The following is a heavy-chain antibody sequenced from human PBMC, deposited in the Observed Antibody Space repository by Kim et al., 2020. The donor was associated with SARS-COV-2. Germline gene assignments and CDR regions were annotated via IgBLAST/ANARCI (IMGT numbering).Heavy chain of an antibody. Sequence: GGSLRLSCAASGFTFSGSAMHWVRQASGKGLEWVGRIRSKANSYATAYAASVKGRFTISRDDSKNTAYLQMNSLKTEDTAVYYCTRHDEDYDFWSGTSYYYYGMDVWGQGTTVTVSS. V-gene: IGHV3-73*01. CDR1: GFTFSGSA. CDR3: TRHDEDYDFWSGTSYYYYGMDV. D-gene: IGHD3-3*01. J-gene: IGHJ6*02. CDR2: IRSKANSYAT.